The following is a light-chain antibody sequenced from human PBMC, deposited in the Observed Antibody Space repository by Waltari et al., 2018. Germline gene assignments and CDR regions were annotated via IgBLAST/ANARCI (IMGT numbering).Light chain of an antibody. CDR2: KIS. CDR3: MQGSHWPRS. CDR1: QRLLYSDGNTY. Sequence: DVLMTQSPVSLAVTLGHSSSLSCRSSQRLLYSDGNTYLNWCHQRPVQSPRRLIYKISRRESWVPDRFSGSGSGTEFTLKISRVEAEDVGFCFCMQGSHWPRSCGQGTKVEIK. J-gene: IGKJ1*01. V-gene: IGKV2-30*01.